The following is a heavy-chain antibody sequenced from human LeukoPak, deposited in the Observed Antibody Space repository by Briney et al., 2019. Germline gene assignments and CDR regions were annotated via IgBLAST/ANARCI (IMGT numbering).Heavy chain of an antibody. V-gene: IGHV4-59*01. Sequence: SETLSLTCTVSGDSISSYYWSWIRQSPGKGLEWIGYIYYSGGTTYNPSLRSRVTISVDTSRNQFSMKLTSVTAADTAVYYCARDRGKWELDCWGQGALVTVSS. D-gene: IGHD1-26*01. CDR1: GDSISSYY. CDR3: ARDRGKWELDC. CDR2: IYYSGGT. J-gene: IGHJ4*02.